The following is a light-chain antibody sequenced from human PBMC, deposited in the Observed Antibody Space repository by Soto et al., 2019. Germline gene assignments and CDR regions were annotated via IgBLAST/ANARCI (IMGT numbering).Light chain of an antibody. CDR2: GAS. J-gene: IGKJ1*01. CDR3: QQYGNSPLT. Sequence: EIVLTQSPGTLSLSPGERATLSCRASQSINNNYLAWYQQKPGQAPRLLIYGASSRAAGIPDRFSGSGSGTDFTLTVSRLEPEDFSVFYCQQYGNSPLTFGQGTKVEVK. V-gene: IGKV3-20*01. CDR1: QSINNNY.